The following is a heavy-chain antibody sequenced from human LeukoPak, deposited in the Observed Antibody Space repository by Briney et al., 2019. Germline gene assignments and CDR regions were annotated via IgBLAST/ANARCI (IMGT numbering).Heavy chain of an antibody. CDR3: TTDLAAVGKGEFDY. J-gene: IGHJ4*02. Sequence: PGGALRLSCAAPGFALSRAWMSGVRPAPGKGLEGVGHFKSKTATNYAAPVKGRFTFSSDDSQNTLYLQMSSLKTEDTAVYYCTTDLAAVGKGEFDYWGQGTLVTVSS. CDR2: FKSKTAT. D-gene: IGHD6-13*01. V-gene: IGHV3-15*01. CDR1: GFALSRAW.